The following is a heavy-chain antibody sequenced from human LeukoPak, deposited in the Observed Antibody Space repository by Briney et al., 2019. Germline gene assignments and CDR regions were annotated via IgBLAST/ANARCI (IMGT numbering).Heavy chain of an antibody. D-gene: IGHD2-15*01. J-gene: IGHJ4*02. CDR3: TKCVAGGGSCYGWY. V-gene: IGHV3-23*01. Sequence: GGSLRLSCAASGFTFNSYAMTWVRQAPGKGLEWVSAITSGGDTYYADSVKGRFTISRDNSKNTLYLQMSNLGAEDTAVYYCTKCVAGGGSCYGWYWGQGTLVTVSS. CDR2: ITSGGDT. CDR1: GFTFNSYA.